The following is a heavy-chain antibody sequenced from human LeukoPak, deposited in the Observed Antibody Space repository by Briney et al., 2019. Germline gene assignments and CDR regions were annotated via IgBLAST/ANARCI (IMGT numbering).Heavy chain of an antibody. Sequence: GGSLRLSCAASGFTLDDYGMSWVRQAPGKGLEWVANIKQDGSEKYYGDSVKGRFTISRDNAKNLLYLQMNSLRVEDTAVYYCARDADFDNWGQGTLVTVSS. J-gene: IGHJ4*02. CDR2: IKQDGSEK. V-gene: IGHV3-7*03. CDR1: GFTLDDYG. CDR3: ARDADFDN.